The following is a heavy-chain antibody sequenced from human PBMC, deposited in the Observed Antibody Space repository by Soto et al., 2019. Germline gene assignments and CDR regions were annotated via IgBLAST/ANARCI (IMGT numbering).Heavy chain of an antibody. V-gene: IGHV4-30-4*02. Sequence: PSETLSLTCTVSGGSISSGDYYWSWIRQPPGKGLEWIGYIYYSGSTYYNPSLKSRVTISVDTSKNQFSLKLSSVTAADTAVYYCARDNPYYYDSSGYNWFDPWGQGTLVTVSS. J-gene: IGHJ5*02. CDR1: GGSISSGDYY. CDR2: IYYSGST. D-gene: IGHD3-22*01. CDR3: ARDNPYYYDSSGYNWFDP.